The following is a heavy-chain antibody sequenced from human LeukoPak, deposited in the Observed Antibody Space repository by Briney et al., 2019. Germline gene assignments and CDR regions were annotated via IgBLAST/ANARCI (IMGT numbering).Heavy chain of an antibody. Sequence: GASVKVSCKASGYTFTGYYMHWVRQAPGQGLEWMGGIIPIFGTANYAQKFQGRVTITTDESTNTAYMELSSLRSEDTAVYFCARGARATVTTSDLDYWGQGTLVTVSS. CDR1: GYTFTGYY. CDR2: IIPIFGTA. V-gene: IGHV1-69*05. J-gene: IGHJ4*02. D-gene: IGHD4-11*01. CDR3: ARGARATVTTSDLDY.